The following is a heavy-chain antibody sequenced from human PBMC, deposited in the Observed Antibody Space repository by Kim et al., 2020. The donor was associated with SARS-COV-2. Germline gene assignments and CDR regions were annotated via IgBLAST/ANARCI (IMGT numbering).Heavy chain of an antibody. V-gene: IGHV3-30*02. CDR3: AKGGPQYLDY. CDR2: NK. Sequence: NKYHADSVTGRFTISRDNSKNTLYLQMNSLRAEDTAVYYCAKGGPQYLDYWGQGILVTVSS. D-gene: IGHD4-4*01. J-gene: IGHJ4*02.